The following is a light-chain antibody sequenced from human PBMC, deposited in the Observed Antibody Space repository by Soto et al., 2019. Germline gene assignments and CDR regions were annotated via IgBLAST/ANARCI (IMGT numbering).Light chain of an antibody. V-gene: IGKV3-20*01. Sequence: EIVLTQSPGTLSLSPGERATLSCRASQYVSARYLAWYQQKPGQAPRLLIFDASNRATGIPDRFSGSGSGTDFTLTISRLEHEDFAVYFCQQYGSSPLPFGGGTKVEIK. CDR3: QQYGSSPLP. CDR1: QYVSARY. J-gene: IGKJ4*01. CDR2: DAS.